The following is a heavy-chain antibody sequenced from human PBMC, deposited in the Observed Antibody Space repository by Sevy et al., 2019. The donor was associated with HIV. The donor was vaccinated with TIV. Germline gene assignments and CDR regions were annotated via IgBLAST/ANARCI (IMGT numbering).Heavy chain of an antibody. CDR1: GFSFNTFS. V-gene: IGHV3-21*01. CDR3: GGDEKGEYSSYDGAGYYGMDV. D-gene: IGHD3-16*01. Sequence: GGSLRLSCAASGFSFNTFSMNWVRQRPEKGLEWVSSISSSSNYIFYADSVKGRFTISRDNAKDSLYLQMNSLRAEDTAVYYLGGDEKGEYSSYDGAGYYGMDVWGPGTTVTVSS. CDR2: ISSSSNYI. J-gene: IGHJ6*02.